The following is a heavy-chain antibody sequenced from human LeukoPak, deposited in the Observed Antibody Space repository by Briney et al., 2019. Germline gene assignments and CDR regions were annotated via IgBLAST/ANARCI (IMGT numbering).Heavy chain of an antibody. CDR2: ITPIFGTP. D-gene: IGHD4-23*01. J-gene: IGHJ4*02. CDR3: TRSTKVVSRTFDY. Sequence: KVSCKASGGTFSSYAIGWVRQAPGQGLELVGVITPIFGTPHYVEKFQGRVTITADESTSTAFMELSSLTSDDTAIYYCTRSTKVVSRTFDYWGQGTLVTVSS. V-gene: IGHV1-69*01. CDR1: GGTFSSYA.